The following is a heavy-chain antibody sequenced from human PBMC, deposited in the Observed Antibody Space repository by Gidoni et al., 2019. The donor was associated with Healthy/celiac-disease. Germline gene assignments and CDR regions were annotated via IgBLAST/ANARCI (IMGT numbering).Heavy chain of an antibody. Sequence: QLQLQESGPGLVKPSATLSLTCTVSGGSISSSSYYWGWIRQPPGKGLEWIGSIYYSGSTYYNPSLKSRVTRSVDTSKNQFSLKLSSVTAADTAVYYCATMASSGGSYDYWGQGTLVTVSS. D-gene: IGHD2-15*01. CDR2: IYYSGST. CDR1: GGSISSSSYY. V-gene: IGHV4-39*01. CDR3: ATMASSGGSYDY. J-gene: IGHJ4*02.